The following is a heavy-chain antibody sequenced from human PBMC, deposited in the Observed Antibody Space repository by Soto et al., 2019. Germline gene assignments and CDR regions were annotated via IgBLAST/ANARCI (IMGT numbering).Heavy chain of an antibody. V-gene: IGHV3-7*02. Sequence: GGSLRLSCAVSGFTFSRSWMNWIRQAPGKGLEWVANIKQDGSEKYYVDSVKGRFTISRDNAKNSLYLQMNSLRVEDTAVYYCAGPRFDPWGRGTLVTVSS. CDR3: AGPRFDP. CDR2: IKQDGSEK. CDR1: GFTFSRSW. J-gene: IGHJ5*02.